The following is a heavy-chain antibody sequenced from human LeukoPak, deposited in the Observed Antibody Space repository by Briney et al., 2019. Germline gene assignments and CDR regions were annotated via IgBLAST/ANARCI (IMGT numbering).Heavy chain of an antibody. CDR3: ARSRRDGYKIDY. J-gene: IGHJ4*02. D-gene: IGHD5-24*01. CDR2: IYYSGST. V-gene: IGHV4-59*08. Sequence: SETLSLTCTVSGGSISSYCWSWIRQPPGKGLEWIGYIYYSGSTNYNPSLKSRVTISVDTSKNQFSLKLSSVTAADTAVYYCARSRRDGYKIDYWGQGTLVTVSS. CDR1: GGSISSYC.